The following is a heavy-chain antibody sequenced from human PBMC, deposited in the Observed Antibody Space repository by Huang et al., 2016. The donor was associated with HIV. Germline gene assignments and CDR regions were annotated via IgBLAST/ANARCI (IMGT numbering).Heavy chain of an antibody. CDR1: AYTFTSYY. D-gene: IGHD3-10*01. V-gene: IGHV1-46*01. Sequence: QVQLEQSGAEVKKPGASVKVSCKASAYTFTSYYVHWVRQAPGQGLEWMGMCNPMGGSTNYAQKVQGRVTVTRDTSTSTVYMDLSSLTSEDTAIYYCARESGISYFGSGSYYNVLDYWGQGTVVTVSS. CDR2: CNPMGGST. J-gene: IGHJ4*02. CDR3: ARESGISYFGSGSYYNVLDY.